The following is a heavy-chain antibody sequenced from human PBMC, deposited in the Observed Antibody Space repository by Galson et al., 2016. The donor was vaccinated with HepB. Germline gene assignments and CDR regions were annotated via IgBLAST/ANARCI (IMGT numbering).Heavy chain of an antibody. V-gene: IGHV4-31*11. CDR2: IDDTGRT. Sequence: TLSLTCAVSGGSISSGGYFWNWIRQHPGKGLEWIGYIDDTGRTHQNPSLNSRVTLSLDTSKNQFFLKLTSVTAADTAVYYCARAGTLTTYWFYFEFWGQGNLVTVSS. CDR3: ARAGTLTTYWFYFEF. J-gene: IGHJ4*02. D-gene: IGHD2/OR15-2a*01. CDR1: GGSISSGGYF.